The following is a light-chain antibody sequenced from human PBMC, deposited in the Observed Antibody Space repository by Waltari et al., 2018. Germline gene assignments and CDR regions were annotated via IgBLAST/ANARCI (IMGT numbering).Light chain of an antibody. CDR2: DVT. J-gene: IGLJ1*01. CDR3: SSYSGTYV. Sequence: QSALTQPASVSGSPGQSITLPCAGTSSDIGGNDFASWYQQHPDTAPKPIIYDVTERPSWIFDRFSGSKSGNTASLTISGLHAEDEVDYFCSSYSGTYVCGTGTKVTVL. V-gene: IGLV2-14*03. CDR1: SSDIGGNDF.